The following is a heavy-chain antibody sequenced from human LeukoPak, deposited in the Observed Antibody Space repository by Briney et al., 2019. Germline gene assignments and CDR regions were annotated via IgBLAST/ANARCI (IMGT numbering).Heavy chain of an antibody. D-gene: IGHD2-2*01. Sequence: ASVKVSCKASGYSFTSYGLTWVRQAPGQGLEWMGWISTYNGSTNYAQNLQGRITMTTDTPTSTAYMELRSLRFDDTAEYYCARERIGYCSSTSCSEEYYFDYWGQGTLVTVSS. CDR1: GYSFTSYG. CDR2: ISTYNGST. V-gene: IGHV1-18*01. J-gene: IGHJ4*02. CDR3: ARERIGYCSSTSCSEEYYFDY.